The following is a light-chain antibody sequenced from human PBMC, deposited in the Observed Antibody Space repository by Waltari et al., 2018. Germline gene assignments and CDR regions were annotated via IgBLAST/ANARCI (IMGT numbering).Light chain of an antibody. V-gene: IGLV6-57*01. CDR3: QSYDNRNHWV. Sequence: NFMLPQPLSVSESPGKTVTISCTRSSGSIATNYVQWYQQRPGSSPTAVSYEDNQRPSGVPDRFSGSIDSSSNSASLTISGLKTEDEADYYCQSYDNRNHWVFGGGTKLTVL. CDR2: EDN. J-gene: IGLJ3*02. CDR1: SGSIATNY.